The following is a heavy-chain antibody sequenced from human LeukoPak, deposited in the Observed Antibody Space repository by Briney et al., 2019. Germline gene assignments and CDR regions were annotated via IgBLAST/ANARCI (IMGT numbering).Heavy chain of an antibody. CDR3: ASTIVTTVYPPGWYFDL. Sequence: GGSLRLSCAASKFTLSDFWMSWVRQAPGKGLEWVSSISSRSRDVYYADSVKGRFTISRDNTKSSLFLQMDSLRAEDTAVYYCASTIVTTVYPPGWYFDLWGRGTQVTVSS. CDR2: ISSRSRDV. CDR1: KFTLSDFW. V-gene: IGHV3-21*06. J-gene: IGHJ2*01. D-gene: IGHD4-17*01.